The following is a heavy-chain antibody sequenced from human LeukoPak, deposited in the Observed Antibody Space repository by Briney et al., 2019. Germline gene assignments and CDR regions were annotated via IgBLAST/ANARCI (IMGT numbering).Heavy chain of an antibody. J-gene: IGHJ4*02. Sequence: ASVKVSCKASGYSFSGYFIHWVRQAAGQGLEWIGRINANSGVTEYAQNFQGRVAMSRDTSINTASMELSWLTSDDTAVYYCARDLSSTPNWEFDYWGQGTLVTVSS. V-gene: IGHV1-2*06. CDR1: GYSFSGYF. D-gene: IGHD7-27*01. CDR2: INANSGVT. CDR3: ARDLSSTPNWEFDY.